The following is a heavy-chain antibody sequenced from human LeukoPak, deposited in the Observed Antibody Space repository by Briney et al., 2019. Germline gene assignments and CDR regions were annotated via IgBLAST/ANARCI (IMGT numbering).Heavy chain of an antibody. CDR1: GFTFSSYW. J-gene: IGHJ6*03. V-gene: IGHV3-7*01. D-gene: IGHD6-19*01. CDR3: ARDESIAVAGIPGYYYYYMDV. CDR2: IKQDGSEK. Sequence: PGGSLRLSCAASGFTFSSYWMSWVRQAPGKGLEWVANIKQDGSEKYYVDSVKGRFTISRDNAKNSLYLQMNSLRAEDTAVYYCARDESIAVAGIPGYYYYYMDVWGKGTTVTVSS.